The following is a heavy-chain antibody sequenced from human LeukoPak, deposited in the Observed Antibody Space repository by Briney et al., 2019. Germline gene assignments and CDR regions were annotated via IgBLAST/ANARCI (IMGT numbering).Heavy chain of an antibody. Sequence: GGSLRLSCSASGFTFSSYAMHWVRQAPGKGLEYVSAISSNGGSTYYADSVKGRFTISRDNSKNTLYLQMSSLRAEDTAVYCCVKDTRVRGVPYYGMDVWGKGTTVTVSS. J-gene: IGHJ6*04. CDR3: VKDTRVRGVPYYGMDV. CDR1: GFTFSSYA. CDR2: ISSNGGST. D-gene: IGHD3-10*01. V-gene: IGHV3-64D*06.